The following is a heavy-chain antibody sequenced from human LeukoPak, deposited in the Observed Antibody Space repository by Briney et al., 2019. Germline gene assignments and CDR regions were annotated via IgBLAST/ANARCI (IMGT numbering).Heavy chain of an antibody. D-gene: IGHD3-22*01. V-gene: IGHV3-15*01. CDR3: TTDDLYDSSGYSTEDYFDY. Sequence: GGTLRLSCAASGFTFTNAWMNWVRNPPDPGQDLVCRIKIKTDGGTTDYAAPVKGRFTISRYDSKNTLYLQMNSLKTEDTAVYYCTTDDLYDSSGYSTEDYFDYWGQGTLVTVSS. J-gene: IGHJ4*02. CDR1: GFTFTNAW. CDR2: IKIKTDGGTT.